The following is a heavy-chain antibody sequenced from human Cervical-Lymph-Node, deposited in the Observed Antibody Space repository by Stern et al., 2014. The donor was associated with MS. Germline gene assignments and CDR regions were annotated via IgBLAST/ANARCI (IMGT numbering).Heavy chain of an antibody. CDR3: VPGSGALDF. D-gene: IGHD3-10*01. J-gene: IGHJ4*02. Sequence: MQLVESGGGVVQPGRSLRLSCAASGFTFSSYAMHWVRQAPGKGLEWVAVISNDAKNTNYADSVKGRFSISRDNSKNTLDLQMNSLRMEDTAQYYCVPGSGALDFWGQGTLVAVSS. V-gene: IGHV3-30*03. CDR1: GFTFSSYA. CDR2: ISNDAKNT.